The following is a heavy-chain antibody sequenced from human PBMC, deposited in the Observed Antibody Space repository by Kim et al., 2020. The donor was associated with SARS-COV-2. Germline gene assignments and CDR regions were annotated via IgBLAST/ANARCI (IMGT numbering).Heavy chain of an antibody. CDR3: ARERGRGEITMVRGVTSIDAFDI. CDR1: GGTFSSYA. V-gene: IGHV1-69*13. Sequence: SVKVSCKASGGTFSSYAISWVRQAPGQGLEWMGGIIPIFGTANYAQKFQGRVTITADESTSTAYMELSSLRSEDTAVYYCARERGRGEITMVRGVTSIDAFDIWGQGTMVTVSS. J-gene: IGHJ3*02. D-gene: IGHD3-10*01. CDR2: IIPIFGTA.